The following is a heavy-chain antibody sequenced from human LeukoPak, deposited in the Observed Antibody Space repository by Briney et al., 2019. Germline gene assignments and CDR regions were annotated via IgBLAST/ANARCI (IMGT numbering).Heavy chain of an antibody. CDR2: RYVGGRD. Sequence: TSETLSLTCTVSGGSISSYSWSWIRQPPGKGLEWIGCRYVGGRDLYNPSLKSRVTISVDASEKQISLRLSSVTAADTAVYYCARLRYCTNGVCPWGQGTLVTVSS. CDR3: ARLRYCTNGVCP. V-gene: IGHV4-4*08. J-gene: IGHJ5*02. D-gene: IGHD2-8*01. CDR1: GGSISSYS.